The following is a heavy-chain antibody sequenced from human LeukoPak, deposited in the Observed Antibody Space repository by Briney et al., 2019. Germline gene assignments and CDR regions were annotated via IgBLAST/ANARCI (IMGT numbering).Heavy chain of an antibody. V-gene: IGHV3-48*01. CDR3: AKDGTSYCGGDCYPMPDY. CDR1: GFTFSSYS. J-gene: IGHJ4*02. Sequence: PGGSLRLSCAASGFTFSSYSMNWVRQAPGKGLEWVSYISSSSSTIYYADSVKGRFTISRDNAKNSLYLQMNSLRAEDTAVYYCAKDGTSYCGGDCYPMPDYWGQGTLVTVSS. CDR2: ISSSSSTI. D-gene: IGHD2-21*02.